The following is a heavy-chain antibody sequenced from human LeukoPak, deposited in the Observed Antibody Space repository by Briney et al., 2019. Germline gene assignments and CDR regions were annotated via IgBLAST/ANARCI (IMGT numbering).Heavy chain of an antibody. Sequence: SETLSLTCTVSGASISNYYWSWIRQPPEKGLEWMGHIHSSGGSSYYPSLKSRLTLSIDTSRNQLSLKLPSVTAADTAVYFCARLGSHHDFWGQGALVTVYS. V-gene: IGHV4-4*09. CDR2: IHSSGGS. D-gene: IGHD1-26*01. CDR1: GASISNYY. J-gene: IGHJ4*02. CDR3: ARLGSHHDF.